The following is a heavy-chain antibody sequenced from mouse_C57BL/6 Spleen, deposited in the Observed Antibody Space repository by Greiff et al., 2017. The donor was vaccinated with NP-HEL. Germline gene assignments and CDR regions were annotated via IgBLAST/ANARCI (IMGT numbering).Heavy chain of an antibody. J-gene: IGHJ4*01. CDR1: GFTFSSYA. CDR2: ISDGGSYT. CDR3: ARDTDGYAMDD. V-gene: IGHV5-4*01. Sequence: EVKLMESGGGLVKPGGSLKLSCAASGFTFSSYAMSWVRQTPEKRLEWVATISDGGSYTYYPDNVKGRFTISRDNAKNNLYLQMSHLKSEDTAMYYCARDTDGYAMDDWGQGTSVTVSS.